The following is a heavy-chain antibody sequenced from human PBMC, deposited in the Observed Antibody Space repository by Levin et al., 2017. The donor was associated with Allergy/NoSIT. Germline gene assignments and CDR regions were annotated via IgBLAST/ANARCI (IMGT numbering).Heavy chain of an antibody. CDR1: GYTFNGYN. J-gene: IGHJ4*02. CDR2: INPNSGGA. V-gene: IGHV1-2*06. CDR3: AKSCYTTPTGCYGYDY. D-gene: IGHD2-2*01. Sequence: KAGESLKISCKASGYTFNGYNVHWMRQAPGQGLEWMGRINPNSGGANYAQKFQGRVTLTRDTSISTAYLELSGLRSDDTALYYCAKSCYTTPTGCYGYDYWGRGTLVTVSS.